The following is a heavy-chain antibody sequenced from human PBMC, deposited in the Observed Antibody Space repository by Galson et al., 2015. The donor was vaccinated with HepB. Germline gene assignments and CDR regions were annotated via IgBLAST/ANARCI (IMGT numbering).Heavy chain of an antibody. D-gene: IGHD6-25*01. Sequence: SLRLSCATSGFTFSRHGFHWVRQAPGKGLECVAMIWHDGSNQLYADSVMGRFTISRDNSKNTLFLQMNSLRAEDTAVYYCAREMAIAAPASFDLWGHGTLVTVSS. CDR1: GFTFSRHG. CDR2: IWHDGSNQ. CDR3: AREMAIAAPASFDL. J-gene: IGHJ4*01. V-gene: IGHV3-33*01.